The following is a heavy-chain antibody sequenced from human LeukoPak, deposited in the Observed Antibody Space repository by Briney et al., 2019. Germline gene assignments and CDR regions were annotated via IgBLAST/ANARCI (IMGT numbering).Heavy chain of an antibody. CDR1: GGSVSSSSYY. J-gene: IGHJ4*02. CDR2: IYYSGST. Sequence: SETLSLTCTVSGGSVSSSSYYWGWIRQPPGKGLEWIGSIYYSGSTYYNPSLKSRVTISVDTSKNQFSLKLSSVTAADTAVYYCASRGVDTAMEAFDYWGQGTLVTVSS. V-gene: IGHV4-39*07. CDR3: ASRGVDTAMEAFDY. D-gene: IGHD5-18*01.